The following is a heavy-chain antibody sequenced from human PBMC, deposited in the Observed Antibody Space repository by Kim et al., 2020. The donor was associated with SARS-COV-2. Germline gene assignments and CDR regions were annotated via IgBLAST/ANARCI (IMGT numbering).Heavy chain of an antibody. J-gene: IGHJ5*02. D-gene: IGHD4-17*01. CDR1: GGSISSSSYY. CDR2: IDYSGST. CDR3: ARLVVPFDYGDPYNWFDP. V-gene: IGHV4-39*01. Sequence: SETLSLTCTVSGGSISSSSYYWGWIRQPPGKGLEWIGSIDYSGSTYYTPSLKSRVTISVDTSKNQFSLKLSSVTAADTAVYYCARLVVPFDYGDPYNWFDPWGQGTLVTVSS.